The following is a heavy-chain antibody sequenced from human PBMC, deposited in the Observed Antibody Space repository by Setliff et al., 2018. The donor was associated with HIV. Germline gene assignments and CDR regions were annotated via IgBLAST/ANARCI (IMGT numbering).Heavy chain of an antibody. CDR1: GASISSHY. V-gene: IGHV4-59*11. D-gene: IGHD4-17*01. Sequence: SLTCTVSGASISSHYWSWVRQPPGKGLEWMGDIFHTGSSTYNPSLKSRVSLSVDTSKNQFSLRLSAVTAADTAVYYCASLTDYGGDSGSHWGQGTLVTVSS. CDR2: IFHTGSS. J-gene: IGHJ4*02. CDR3: ASLTDYGGDSGSH.